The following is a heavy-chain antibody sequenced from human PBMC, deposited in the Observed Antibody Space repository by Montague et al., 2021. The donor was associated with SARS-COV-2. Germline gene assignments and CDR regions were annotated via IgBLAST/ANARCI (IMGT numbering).Heavy chain of an antibody. CDR3: ARGVYNRVIFVVSPRYYFDY. CDR2: VSHPGSA. CDR1: TTSFTGYY. D-gene: IGHD3-9*01. V-gene: IGHV4-34*01. J-gene: IGHJ4*02. Sequence: SETLSLTCAVYTTSFTGYYWTWLRQPPGKGLEWIGEVSHPGSATYNPSPKSRVTISLATSRKQVSLRMTSLTAAATATYYCARGVYNRVIFVVSPRYYFDYWGQGNMVAVSA.